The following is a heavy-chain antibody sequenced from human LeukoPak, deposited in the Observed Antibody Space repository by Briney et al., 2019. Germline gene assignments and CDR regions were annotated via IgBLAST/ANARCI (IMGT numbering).Heavy chain of an antibody. Sequence: SVKVSCKASGGTFSSYAISWVRQAPGQGLEWMGGIIPIFGTANYAQKFQGRVTITADESTSAAYMELSSLRSEDTAVYYCARYCSGGSCPFDYWGQGTLVTVSS. J-gene: IGHJ4*02. CDR3: ARYCSGGSCPFDY. CDR2: IIPIFGTA. CDR1: GGTFSSYA. V-gene: IGHV1-69*13. D-gene: IGHD2-15*01.